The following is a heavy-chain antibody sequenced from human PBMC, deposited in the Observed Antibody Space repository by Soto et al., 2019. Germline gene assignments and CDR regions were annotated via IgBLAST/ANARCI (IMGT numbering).Heavy chain of an antibody. Sequence: SETLSLTCAVSGGSISSGGYSWSWIRQPPGKGLEWIGYIYHSGSTYYNPSLKSRVTISVDRSKNQFSLKLSSVTAADTAVYYCARALRDSPGWFDPWGQGTLVTVSS. CDR2: IYHSGST. D-gene: IGHD2-21*01. V-gene: IGHV4-30-2*01. CDR1: GGSISSGGYS. CDR3: ARALRDSPGWFDP. J-gene: IGHJ5*02.